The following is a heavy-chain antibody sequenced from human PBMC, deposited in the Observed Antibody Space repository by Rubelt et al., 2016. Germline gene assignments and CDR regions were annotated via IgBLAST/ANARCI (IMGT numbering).Heavy chain of an antibody. CDR2: ICYTGGT. V-gene: IGHV4-59*08. Sequence: EAGPGLVKPSETLSLICTVSGGSISSYCWSWIRQPPGKGLEWIGYICYTGGTNYNPSLKSRVTISLDTSKNQFSLKFSSVTAADTAVYYGARHVWFGEISWFDPWGQGTLVTVSS. D-gene: IGHD3-10*01. J-gene: IGHJ5*02. CDR3: ARHVWFGEISWFDP. CDR1: GGSISSYC.